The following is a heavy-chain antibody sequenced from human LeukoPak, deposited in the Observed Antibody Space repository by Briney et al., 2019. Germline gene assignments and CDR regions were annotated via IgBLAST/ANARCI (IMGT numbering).Heavy chain of an antibody. D-gene: IGHD6-13*01. CDR3: ARFSYTGYSSSWYPYFDY. CDR2: IIPIFGTA. J-gene: IGHJ4*02. V-gene: IGHV1-69*01. Sequence: GSSVTVSCKASGGTFSSYAISWVRQAPGQGLEWMGGIIPIFGTANYAQKFQGRVTITADESTSTAYMELSSLRSEDTAVYYCARFSYTGYSSSWYPYFDYWGQGTLVTVSS. CDR1: GGTFSSYA.